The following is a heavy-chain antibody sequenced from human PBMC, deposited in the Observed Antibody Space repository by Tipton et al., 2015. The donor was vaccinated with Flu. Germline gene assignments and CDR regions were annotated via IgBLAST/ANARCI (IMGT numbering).Heavy chain of an antibody. D-gene: IGHD3-3*01. V-gene: IGHV3-7*01. CDR3: ARDIPRAFGVDAFDI. CDR2: MKQDGSEK. CDR1: GFTFSASW. J-gene: IGHJ3*02. Sequence: SLRLSCTASGFTFSASWMSWVRQAPVKGLEWVATMKQDGSEKYYVDSVRGRFTISRDNAKNSLYLQMNSLRVEDTAVYYCARDIPRAFGVDAFDIWGQGTMVTVSS.